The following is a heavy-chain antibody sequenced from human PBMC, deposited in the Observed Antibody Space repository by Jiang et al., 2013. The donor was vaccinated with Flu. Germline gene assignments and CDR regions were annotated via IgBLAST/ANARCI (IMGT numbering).Heavy chain of an antibody. J-gene: IGHJ4*02. V-gene: IGHV4-59*08. CDR2: IYYSGST. Sequence: GPGLVKPSETLSLTCTVSGDSINHYYWSWIRQPPRKGLEWIGYIYYSGSTNYNPFLKSRVTISVDTSKNQFSLKLSSVTAADTAVYYCARHPQRFYYDTSGYCDYWGQGTLVTVSS. CDR3: ARHPQRFYYDTSGYCDY. CDR1: GDSINHYY. D-gene: IGHD3-22*01.